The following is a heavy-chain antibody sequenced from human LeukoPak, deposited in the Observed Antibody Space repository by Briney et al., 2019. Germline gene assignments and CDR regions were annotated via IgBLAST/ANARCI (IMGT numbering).Heavy chain of an antibody. CDR3: ARDFGLGYCSSTSCYAFDI. D-gene: IGHD2-2*01. V-gene: IGHV4-59*01. Sequence: SETLSPTCTVSGGSISSYYWSWIRQPPGKGLEWIGYIYYSGSTNYNPSLKSRVTISVDTSKNQFSLKLSSVTAADTAVYYCARDFGLGYCSSTSCYAFDIWRQRTMVTVSS. J-gene: IGHJ3*02. CDR2: IYYSGST. CDR1: GGSISSYY.